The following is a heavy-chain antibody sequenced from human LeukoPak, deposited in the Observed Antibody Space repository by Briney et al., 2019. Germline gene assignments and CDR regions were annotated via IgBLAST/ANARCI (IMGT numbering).Heavy chain of an antibody. J-gene: IGHJ5*02. CDR3: ARDGPPSHGGDFDWLYRNWFDP. Sequence: SETLSLTCTVSGGSISSYYWSWIRQPPGKGLEWIGYIYYSGSTNYNPSLKSRVTISVDTSKNQFSLKLSSVTAADTAVYYCARDGPPSHGGDFDWLYRNWFDPWGQGTLVTVSS. CDR1: GGSISSYY. CDR2: IYYSGST. V-gene: IGHV4-59*01. D-gene: IGHD3-9*01.